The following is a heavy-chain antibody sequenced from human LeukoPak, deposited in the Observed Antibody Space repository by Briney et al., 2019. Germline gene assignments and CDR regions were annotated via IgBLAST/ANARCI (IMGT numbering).Heavy chain of an antibody. V-gene: IGHV3-9*01. D-gene: IGHD3-3*01. CDR3: AKDGDFWSGYVTPYYFDY. Sequence: PGGSLRLSCAASGFTFDDYAMHWVRQAPGKGLEWVSGISWNSGSIGYADSVKGRFTISRDNAKNSLYLQMNSLRAEDTALYYCAKDGDFWSGYVTPYYFDYWGQGTLVTVSS. CDR1: GFTFDDYA. J-gene: IGHJ4*02. CDR2: ISWNSGSI.